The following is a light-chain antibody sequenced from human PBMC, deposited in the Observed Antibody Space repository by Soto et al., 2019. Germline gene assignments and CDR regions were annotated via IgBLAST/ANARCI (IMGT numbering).Light chain of an antibody. Sequence: DIQMTQSPSILSASVGDRVTITCRASQSISSWLAWYQQKPGKAPKILIYKASTLESGVPSRFSGSESGTEFTLTISSLQPDDFATYYCQQYNGYRWTFGQGTKVDI. CDR1: QSISSW. CDR3: QQYNGYRWT. V-gene: IGKV1-5*03. CDR2: KAS. J-gene: IGKJ1*01.